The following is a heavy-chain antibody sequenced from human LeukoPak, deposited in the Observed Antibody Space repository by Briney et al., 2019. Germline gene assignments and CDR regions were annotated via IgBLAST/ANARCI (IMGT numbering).Heavy chain of an antibody. Sequence: PSETLSLTCTVSGGSVSSSTFYWGWIRQPPGKGLEWIASVHYTGSTFYHPSLKSRVTISMDTSKTQFSLNLRSVTAADTAVYYCARGIAAAGQYYYYYYMDVWGKGTTVTVSS. CDR1: GGSVSSSTFY. CDR3: ARGIAAAGQYYYYYYMDV. V-gene: IGHV4-39*01. CDR2: VHYTGST. D-gene: IGHD6-13*01. J-gene: IGHJ6*03.